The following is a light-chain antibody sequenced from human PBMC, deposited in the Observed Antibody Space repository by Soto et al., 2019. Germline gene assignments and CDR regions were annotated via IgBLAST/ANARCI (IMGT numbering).Light chain of an antibody. CDR1: SSNIGAGYE. Sequence: QAVVTQPPSVSEAPGQRVTISCTGSSSNIGAGYEAHWYQQVPGTAPKLLIYENNNRPSGVPDRFSGSKSGTPASLAITGLQAEDEAEYYCQSYDSSLSGYVFGTGTKLTVL. CDR2: ENN. J-gene: IGLJ1*01. V-gene: IGLV1-40*01. CDR3: QSYDSSLSGYV.